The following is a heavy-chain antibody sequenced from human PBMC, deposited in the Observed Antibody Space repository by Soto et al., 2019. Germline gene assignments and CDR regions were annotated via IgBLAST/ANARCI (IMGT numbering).Heavy chain of an antibody. CDR2: IYYSGST. Sequence: QLQLQESGPGLVKPSETLSLTCTVSGGSISSSSYYWGWIRQPPGKGLEWIGSIYYSGSTYYNPSLKSQVTRSVDTSNSQFSLKLSSVTAADTAVYYCASHVGDGSYAMLGYWGQGPLVTVSS. D-gene: IGHD3-16*01. CDR3: ASHVGDGSYAMLGY. V-gene: IGHV4-39*01. J-gene: IGHJ4*02. CDR1: GGSISSSSYY.